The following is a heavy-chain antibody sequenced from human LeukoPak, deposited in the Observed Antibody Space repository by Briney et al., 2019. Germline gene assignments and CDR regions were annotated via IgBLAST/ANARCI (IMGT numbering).Heavy chain of an antibody. CDR2: IRYDGSNK. Sequence: PGGSLRLSCAASGFTFSSYAMSWVRQAPGKGLEWVAFIRYDGSNKYYADSVKGRFTISRDNSKNTLYLQMNSLRAEDTAVYYCAKDAGLYFDYWGQGTLVTVSS. V-gene: IGHV3-30*02. CDR3: AKDAGLYFDY. D-gene: IGHD3-10*01. J-gene: IGHJ4*02. CDR1: GFTFSSYA.